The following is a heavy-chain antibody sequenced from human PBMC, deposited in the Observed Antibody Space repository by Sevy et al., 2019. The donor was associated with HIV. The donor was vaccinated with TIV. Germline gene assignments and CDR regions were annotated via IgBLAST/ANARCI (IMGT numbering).Heavy chain of an antibody. CDR3: ARGADYFDSSGANFEY. J-gene: IGHJ4*02. V-gene: IGHV3-33*01. CDR2: IWYDGSSK. Sequence: GGSLRLSCAASGFSFSNYGMHWVRQAPGKGLEWVALIWYDGSSKYYADSVKGRLTISRDNSKNTLSLQMNSLRAEDTAVYYCARGADYFDSSGANFEYWGRGTLVTVSS. D-gene: IGHD3-22*01. CDR1: GFSFSNYG.